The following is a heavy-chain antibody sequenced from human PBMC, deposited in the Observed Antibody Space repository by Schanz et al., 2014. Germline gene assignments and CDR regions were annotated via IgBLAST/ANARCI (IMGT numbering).Heavy chain of an antibody. D-gene: IGHD3-9*01. CDR2: ISAYNGNT. CDR1: GYTFTSYG. Sequence: QVQLVQPGAAVKKPGASVKVSCKASGYTFTSYGISWVRQAPGQGLEWMGWISAYNGNTKYPQKLQGRVTMTADTSTNTAYMELRSLRSDDTAVYYCAKAEYDILTDSYSRLDPWGQGTLVTVSS. CDR3: AKAEYDILTDSYSRLDP. V-gene: IGHV1-18*01. J-gene: IGHJ5*02.